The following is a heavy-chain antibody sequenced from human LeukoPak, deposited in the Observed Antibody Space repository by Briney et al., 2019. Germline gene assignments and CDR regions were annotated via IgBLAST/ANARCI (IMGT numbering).Heavy chain of an antibody. V-gene: IGHV3-23*01. CDR3: TRDGGSSGFDFDY. D-gene: IGHD5-12*01. J-gene: IGHJ4*02. CDR1: GFTFSSYA. CDR2: ISGSGGST. Sequence: GGSLRLSCAASGFTFSSYAMSWVRQAPGEGLEWVSAISGSGGSTYYADSVKGRFTTSRDNGMQSAYLQMISLRVEDTAVYYCTRDGGSSGFDFDYWGQGVLVTVSS.